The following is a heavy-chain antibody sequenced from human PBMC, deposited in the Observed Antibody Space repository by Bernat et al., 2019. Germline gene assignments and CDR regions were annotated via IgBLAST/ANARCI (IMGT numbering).Heavy chain of an antibody. CDR3: ARAYDYVWGSYRYPGRYFDY. J-gene: IGHJ4*02. V-gene: IGHV4-31*03. CDR2: IYYSGST. CDR1: GGSLSSGGYY. D-gene: IGHD3-16*02. Sequence: QVQLQESGPGLVKPSQTLSLTCTVSGGSLSSGGYYWSWIRQHPGKGLEWIGYIYYSGSTYYNPSLKSRVTISVDTSKNQFSLKLSSVTAADTAVYYCARAYDYVWGSYRYPGRYFDYWGQGTLVTVSS.